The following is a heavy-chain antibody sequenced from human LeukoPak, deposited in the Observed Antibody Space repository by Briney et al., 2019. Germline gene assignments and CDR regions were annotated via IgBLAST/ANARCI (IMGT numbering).Heavy chain of an antibody. D-gene: IGHD3-22*01. V-gene: IGHV3-23*01. CDR1: GFTFSSYA. J-gene: IGHJ4*02. Sequence: GGSLRLSCAASGFTFSSYAMSWVRQDPGKGLEWVSAISGGGGSTYYADSVKGRFTISRDNSKNTLYLQMNSLRAEDTAVYYCAKDPITMIVVVIPNYFDYWGQGTLVTVSS. CDR2: ISGGGGST. CDR3: AKDPITMIVVVIPNYFDY.